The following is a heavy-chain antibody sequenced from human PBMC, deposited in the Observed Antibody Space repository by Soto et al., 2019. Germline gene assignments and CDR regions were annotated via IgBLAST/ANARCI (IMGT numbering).Heavy chain of an antibody. CDR2: ISGSGSSI. J-gene: IGHJ4*02. CDR1: GFTFSTYE. D-gene: IGHD3-9*01. V-gene: IGHV3-48*03. Sequence: GGSLRLSCAASGFTFSTYEMNWVRQAPGKGLEWVSYISGSGSSIYYADSVKGRFTISRDNAKKSLYLQMNGLRAEDTAVYYCERQSEYDTFDYWGQGNLVTVSS. CDR3: ERQSEYDTFDY.